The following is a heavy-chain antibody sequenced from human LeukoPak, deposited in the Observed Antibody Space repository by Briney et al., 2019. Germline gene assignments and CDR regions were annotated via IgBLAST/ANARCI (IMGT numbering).Heavy chain of an antibody. J-gene: IGHJ4*02. CDR1: GYTFTSYG. D-gene: IGHD5-12*01. V-gene: IGHV1-18*04. CDR2: ISAYNGNT. Sequence: ASVKVSCKASGYTFTSYGISWVRQAPGQGLDWMGWISAYNGNTNYAQKLQDRVTMTTDTSTSTAYMELRSLRSDDTAVYYCARQATWEVSVDYWGQGTLVTVSS. CDR3: ARQATWEVSVDY.